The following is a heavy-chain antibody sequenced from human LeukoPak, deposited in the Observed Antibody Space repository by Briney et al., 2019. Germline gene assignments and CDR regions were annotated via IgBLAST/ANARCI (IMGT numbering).Heavy chain of an antibody. Sequence: PGGSLRLSCAASGFTFSSYGMHWVRQAPGKGLEWVAFIRYDGSNKYYADSVKGRFTISRDNSKNTLYLQMNSLRAEDTAVYYCAILVTIVVVHNWFDPWGQGTLVTVSS. V-gene: IGHV3-30*02. CDR2: IRYDGSNK. J-gene: IGHJ5*02. CDR1: GFTFSSYG. CDR3: AILVTIVVVHNWFDP. D-gene: IGHD3-22*01.